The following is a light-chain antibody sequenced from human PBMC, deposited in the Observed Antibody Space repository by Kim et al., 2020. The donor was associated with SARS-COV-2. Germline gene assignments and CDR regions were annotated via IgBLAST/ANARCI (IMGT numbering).Light chain of an antibody. Sequence: QAGLTHPPSVSKGLRQTATLTCTGNSNNVGNQGAAWLQQHQGHPPKLLSYRNNNRPSGISERLSASRSGDTASLTITGLQPEDEADYYCSAWDSSLGVWVFGGGTQLTVL. CDR3: SAWDSSLGVWV. CDR2: RNN. CDR1: SNNVGNQG. V-gene: IGLV10-54*01. J-gene: IGLJ3*02.